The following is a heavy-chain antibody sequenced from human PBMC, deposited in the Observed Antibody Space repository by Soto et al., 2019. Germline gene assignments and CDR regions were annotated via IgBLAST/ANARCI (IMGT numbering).Heavy chain of an antibody. J-gene: IGHJ4*02. V-gene: IGHV1-69*01. CDR3: ARNIVATLELTCYFDY. CDR2: IIPIFGTA. D-gene: IGHD5-12*01. CDR1: GGTFSSYA. Sequence: QVQLVQSGAEVKKPGSSVKVSCKASGGTFSSYAISWVRQAPGQGREWMGGIIPIFGTANYSQKSQGRVTITEDESTSTAYMELSSLRSEDTAVYYCARNIVATLELTCYFDYWGQGTLVTVSS.